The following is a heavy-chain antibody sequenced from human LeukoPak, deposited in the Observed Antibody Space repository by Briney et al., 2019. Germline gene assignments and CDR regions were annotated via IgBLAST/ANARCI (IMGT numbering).Heavy chain of an antibody. J-gene: IGHJ5*02. CDR2: IYHSGST. CDR3: ARMDFWSGYLNH. Sequence: PSQTLSLTCAVSGGSISSGGYSWSWIRQPPGKGLEWIGYIYHSGSTYYNPSLKSRVTISVDRSKNQFSLKLSSVTAADTAVYYCARMDFWSGYLNHWGQGTLVTVSS. CDR1: GGSISSGGYS. V-gene: IGHV4-30-2*01. D-gene: IGHD3-3*01.